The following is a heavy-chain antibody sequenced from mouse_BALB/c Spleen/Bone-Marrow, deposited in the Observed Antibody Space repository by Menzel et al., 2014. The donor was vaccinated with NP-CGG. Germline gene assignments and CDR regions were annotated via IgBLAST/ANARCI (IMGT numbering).Heavy chain of an antibody. V-gene: IGHV1-26*01. D-gene: IGHD2-12*01. Sequence: EVKVVEPGAELAKPGASVKMSCRASGYTFTTYWMHWVKQSHVKSLEWIGRINPFIGATSYSQNFKDKASLTVDKSSSTAYMELHSLTFEDSAVYYCARSRYVPMDYWGQGTSVTVSS. CDR3: ARSRYVPMDY. J-gene: IGHJ4*01. CDR1: GYTFTTYW. CDR2: INPFIGAT.